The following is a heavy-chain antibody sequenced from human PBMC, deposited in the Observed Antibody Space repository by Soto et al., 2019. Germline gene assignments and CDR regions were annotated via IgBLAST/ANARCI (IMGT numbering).Heavy chain of an antibody. Sequence: EVQVLESGGGLIQPGGSLRLSCVISRLTFSSYALNWVRQAPGEGLAWGSSISGSGDTTYYADSVKGRFTISRDNSKNTLYLQMNSLRVEDTALYYCAKADYSYSWAPGDYWGKGTLVTVSS. J-gene: IGHJ4*02. CDR1: RLTFSSYA. CDR2: ISGSGDTT. V-gene: IGHV3-23*01. CDR3: AKADYSYSWAPGDY. D-gene: IGHD6-13*01.